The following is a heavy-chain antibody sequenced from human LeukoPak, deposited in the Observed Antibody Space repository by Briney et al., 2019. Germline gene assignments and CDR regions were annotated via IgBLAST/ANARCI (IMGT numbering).Heavy chain of an antibody. CDR2: INSDGSST. J-gene: IGHJ6*02. V-gene: IGHV3-74*03. Sequence: GGSLRLSCAASGFTFGSYWMHWVRQAPGKGLVWVSGINSDGSSTTYADSVKGRFTISRDNAKNTLYLQMNNLRAEDTAVYYCARGRYYGMDVWGPGTTVTVSS. CDR1: GFTFGSYW. CDR3: ARGRYYGMDV.